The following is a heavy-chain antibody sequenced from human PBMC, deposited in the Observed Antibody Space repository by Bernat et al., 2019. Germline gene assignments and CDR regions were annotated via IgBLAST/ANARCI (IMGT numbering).Heavy chain of an antibody. CDR3: ARDSSSWLEKPGRLDY. CDR2: ISSSSSYI. D-gene: IGHD6-13*01. J-gene: IGHJ4*02. CDR1: GFTFSSYS. V-gene: IGHV3-21*01. Sequence: EVQLVEFGGGLVQPGGSLRLSCAASGFTFSSYSMNWVRQAPGKGLEWVSSISSSSSYIYYADSVKGRFTISRDNAKNSLYLQMNSLRAEDTAVYYCARDSSSWLEKPGRLDYWGQGTLVTVSS.